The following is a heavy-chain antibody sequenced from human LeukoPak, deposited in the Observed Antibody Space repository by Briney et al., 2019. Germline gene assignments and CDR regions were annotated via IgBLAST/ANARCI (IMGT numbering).Heavy chain of an antibody. CDR1: GFTFSSYE. CDR2: ISSSSSTI. V-gene: IGHV3-48*01. J-gene: IGHJ4*02. Sequence: GGSLRLSCAASGFTFSSYEMNWVRQAPGKGLEWVSYISSSSSTIYYADSVKGRFTISRDNAKNSLYLQMNSLRAEDTAVYYCARDLGDDFDYWGQGTLVTVSS. D-gene: IGHD4-17*01. CDR3: ARDLGDDFDY.